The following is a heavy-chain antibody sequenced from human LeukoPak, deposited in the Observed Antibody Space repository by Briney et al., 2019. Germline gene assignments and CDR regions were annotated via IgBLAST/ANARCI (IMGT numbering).Heavy chain of an antibody. CDR3: ARDRYDFDRFGLADY. D-gene: IGHD3-9*01. Sequence: PGRSLRLSCAASGFTFSSYAMHWVRQAPGKGLEWVAVISYDGSNKYYADSVKGRFTISRDNSKNTLYLQMSSLRAEDTAVYYCARDRYDFDRFGLADYWGQGTLVTVSS. V-gene: IGHV3-30*04. J-gene: IGHJ4*02. CDR2: ISYDGSNK. CDR1: GFTFSSYA.